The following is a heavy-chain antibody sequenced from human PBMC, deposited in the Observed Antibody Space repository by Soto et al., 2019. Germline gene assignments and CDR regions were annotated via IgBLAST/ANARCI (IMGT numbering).Heavy chain of an antibody. CDR2: ISYDGSNK. Sequence: GGSLRLSCATSGFSFSNYGMNWVRQAPGKGLEWVAVISYDGSNKYYADSVKGRFTISRDNSKNTLYLQMNSLRAEDTAVYYCAKSATSGYYYYGMDVWGQGTTVTAP. D-gene: IGHD5-12*01. CDR3: AKSATSGYYYYGMDV. V-gene: IGHV3-30*18. CDR1: GFSFSNYG. J-gene: IGHJ6*02.